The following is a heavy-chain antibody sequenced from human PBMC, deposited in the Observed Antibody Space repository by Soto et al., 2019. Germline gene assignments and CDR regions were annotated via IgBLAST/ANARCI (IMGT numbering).Heavy chain of an antibody. J-gene: IGHJ5*02. CDR3: ARVMHAAGTNWFDP. CDR2: IYYSGST. D-gene: IGHD6-13*01. V-gene: IGHV4-59*01. Sequence: SETLSLTCTVSGGSISSYYWSWIRQPPGKGLEWIGYIYYSGSTNYNPSLKSRVTISVDTSKNQFSLKLSSVTAADTAVYYCARVMHAAGTNWFDPWGQGTLVTVSS. CDR1: GGSISSYY.